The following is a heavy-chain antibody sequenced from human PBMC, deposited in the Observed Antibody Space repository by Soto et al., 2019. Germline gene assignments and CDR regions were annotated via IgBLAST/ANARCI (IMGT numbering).Heavy chain of an antibody. V-gene: IGHV3-23*01. Sequence: EVRLMESGGGFLQPGGSQRLSCVASGFTFNSYAMSWVRQTPEKGLEWVSAISGSGWQTYYAESVQGRFTISRDNSKTTFYLHMNRLRAEDSGIYYCAKGRYFEASGGCANFWGRGTLVTVSS. CDR3: AKGRYFEASGGCANF. CDR2: ISGSGWQT. CDR1: GFTFNSYA. D-gene: IGHD3-9*01. J-gene: IGHJ2*01.